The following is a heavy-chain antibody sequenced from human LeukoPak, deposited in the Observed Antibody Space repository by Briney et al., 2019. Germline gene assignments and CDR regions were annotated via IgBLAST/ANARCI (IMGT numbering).Heavy chain of an antibody. Sequence: ASVKVSCKASGYTFTSYAMHWVRQAPGQRLEWMGWINAGNGNTKYSQKFLGRVTITRDTSASTAYMELSSLRSEDTAVYYRARYGDYGMYYVDYWGQGTLVTVSS. CDR1: GYTFTSYA. D-gene: IGHD4-17*01. CDR3: ARYGDYGMYYVDY. CDR2: INAGNGNT. V-gene: IGHV1-3*01. J-gene: IGHJ4*02.